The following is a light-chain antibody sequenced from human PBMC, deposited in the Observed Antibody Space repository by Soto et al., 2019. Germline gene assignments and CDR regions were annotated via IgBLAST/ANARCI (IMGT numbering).Light chain of an antibody. CDR3: QQFDSYPLT. CDR1: QGISTA. CDR2: DAS. Sequence: IQLTQSPSSLSASVGGRITITCRASQGISTALAWYQQKPGQAPNVLISDASTLQSGVPSRFSGSGSGTDFTLTISSLQPEDFATYFCQQFDSYPLTFGGGTKV. V-gene: IGKV1-13*02. J-gene: IGKJ4*01.